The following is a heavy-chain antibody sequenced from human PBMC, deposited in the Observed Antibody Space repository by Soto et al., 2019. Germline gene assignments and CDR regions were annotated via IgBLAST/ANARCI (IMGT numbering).Heavy chain of an antibody. D-gene: IGHD1-1*01. CDR2: INHSGST. CDR3: ARDDLFVDNGLDH. CDR1: GGSFSGYY. J-gene: IGHJ4*02. Sequence: SETLSLTCAVYGGSFSGYYWSWIRQPPGKGLEWIGEINHSGSTNYNPSLKSRVTISVDTSKNQFSLKLSSVTAEDSALYYCARDDLFVDNGLDHWGQGTLVTVSS. V-gene: IGHV4-34*01.